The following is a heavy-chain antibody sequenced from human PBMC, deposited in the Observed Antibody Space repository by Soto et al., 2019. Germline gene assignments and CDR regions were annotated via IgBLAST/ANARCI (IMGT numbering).Heavy chain of an antibody. J-gene: IGHJ4*02. CDR1: GGTFSSYT. V-gene: IGHV1-69*08. CDR2: IIPILGIA. Sequence: QVQLVQSGAEVKKPGSSVKVSCKASGGTFSSYTISWVRQAPGQGLEWMGRIIPILGIANYAQKFQGRVTITADKSTSTAYMELSSLRSEDTAVYYCARDLYYGSGSYFHDYWGQGTLVTVSS. CDR3: ARDLYYGSGSYFHDY. D-gene: IGHD3-10*01.